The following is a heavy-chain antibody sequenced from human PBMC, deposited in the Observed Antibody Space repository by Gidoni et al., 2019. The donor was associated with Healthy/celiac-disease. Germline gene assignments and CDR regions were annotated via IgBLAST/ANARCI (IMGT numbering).Heavy chain of an antibody. V-gene: IGHV1-8*01. D-gene: IGHD3-16*01. J-gene: IGHJ5*02. Sequence: QLGQSRPEVKKPGSSVTVPCQDSGYTFTSCYYNGVPRDTGQGLEWMGWMNPNSGNTGYAQKFQGRVTMTGDTSMSTVYMKLSSLRSEDTAVYYCARVSFRGDQYNWFDPWGQGTLVTVSS. CDR3: ARVSFRGDQYNWFDP. CDR2: MNPNSGNT. CDR1: GYTFTSCY.